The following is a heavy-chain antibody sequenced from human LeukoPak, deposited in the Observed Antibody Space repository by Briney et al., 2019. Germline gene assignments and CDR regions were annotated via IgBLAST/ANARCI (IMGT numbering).Heavy chain of an antibody. CDR1: GFTFSSYG. CDR3: ASAGLTYGSGSYFVY. V-gene: IGHV3-23*01. CDR2: ISGSGLTT. Sequence: GGSLRLSCTASGFTFSSYGMSWVRQAPGKGLEWVSGISGSGLTTYYADSVKGRFTISRDNSKNTLYLQMNSLRAEDTALYYCASAGLTYGSGSYFVYWGQGTLVTVSS. J-gene: IGHJ4*02. D-gene: IGHD3-10*01.